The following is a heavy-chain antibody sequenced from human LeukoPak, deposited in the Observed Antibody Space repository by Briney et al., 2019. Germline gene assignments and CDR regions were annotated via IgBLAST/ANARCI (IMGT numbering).Heavy chain of an antibody. Sequence: SVKVSCRASGYTFTGNYIHWVRQAPGQGLEWMGGIIPIFGTANYAQKCQGRVTITADESTSTAYMELSSLRSEDTAVYYCARGRSGSYYEYWFDPWGQGTLVTVSS. CDR1: GYTFTGNY. V-gene: IGHV1-69*13. D-gene: IGHD1-26*01. J-gene: IGHJ5*02. CDR2: IIPIFGTA. CDR3: ARGRSGSYYEYWFDP.